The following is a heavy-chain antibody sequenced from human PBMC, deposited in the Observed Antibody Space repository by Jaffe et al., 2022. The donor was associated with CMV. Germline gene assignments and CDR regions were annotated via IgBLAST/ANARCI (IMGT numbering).Heavy chain of an antibody. CDR1: GFTFSSYA. Sequence: EVQLVESGGGLVQPGGSLRLSCAASGFTFSSYAMSWVRQAPGKGLEWVSAISGSGGSTYYADSVKGRFTISRDNSKNTLYLQMNSLRAEDTAVYYCAKDQAAGYSYGYEIPHWYPIFDYWGQGTLVTVSS. J-gene: IGHJ4*02. V-gene: IGHV3-23*04. CDR3: AKDQAAGYSYGYEIPHWYPIFDY. CDR2: ISGSGGST. D-gene: IGHD5-18*01.